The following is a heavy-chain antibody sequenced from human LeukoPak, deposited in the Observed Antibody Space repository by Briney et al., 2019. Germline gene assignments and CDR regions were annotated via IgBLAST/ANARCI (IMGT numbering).Heavy chain of an antibody. V-gene: IGHV4-34*01. Sequence: SETLSLTCAVYGGSFSGYYWSWIRQPPGKGLEWIGEINHSGSTNYNPSLKSRVTISVDTSKNQFSLKLSSVTAADTAVYYCASRENSSSWNYFDYWGQGTLVTVSS. D-gene: IGHD6-13*01. J-gene: IGHJ4*02. CDR2: INHSGST. CDR3: ASRENSSSWNYFDY. CDR1: GGSFSGYY.